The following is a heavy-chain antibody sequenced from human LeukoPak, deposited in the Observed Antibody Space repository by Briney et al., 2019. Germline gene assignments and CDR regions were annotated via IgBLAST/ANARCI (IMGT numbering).Heavy chain of an antibody. CDR2: IYYSGST. Sequence: PSETLSLTCAVSGYSISSSHWWGWIRQSPGKGLEWIGYIYYSGSTYYNPSLKSRVTMSVDTSKNQFSLKVTSVTAADTAVYYCARDTVGARDGFDYWGQGTLVTVSS. D-gene: IGHD1-26*01. J-gene: IGHJ4*02. V-gene: IGHV4-28*03. CDR3: ARDTVGARDGFDY. CDR1: GYSISSSHW.